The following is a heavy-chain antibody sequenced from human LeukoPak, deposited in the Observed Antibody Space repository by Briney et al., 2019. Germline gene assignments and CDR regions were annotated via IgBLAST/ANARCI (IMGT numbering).Heavy chain of an antibody. Sequence: GGSLRLSCAASGFTFSSYEMNWVRQAPGKGLEWVSYISSSGSTIYYADSVKGRFTISRDNAKNSLYLQMNSLRAEDTAVYCCAGDYYDSSGYYTDYWGQGTLVTVSS. CDR1: GFTFSSYE. V-gene: IGHV3-48*03. J-gene: IGHJ4*02. CDR2: ISSSGSTI. CDR3: AGDYYDSSGYYTDY. D-gene: IGHD3-22*01.